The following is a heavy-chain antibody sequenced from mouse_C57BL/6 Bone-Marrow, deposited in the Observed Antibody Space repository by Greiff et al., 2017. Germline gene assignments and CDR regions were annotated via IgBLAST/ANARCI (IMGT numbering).Heavy chain of an antibody. CDR2: ISYSGST. D-gene: IGHD1-1*01. CDR1: GYSITSDY. CDR3: ARYYYYVPSWFAY. J-gene: IGHJ3*01. V-gene: IGHV3-8*01. Sequence: DVKLVESGPGLAKPSQTLSLTCSVTGYSITSDYWNWVRKFPGNKLEYMGYISYSGSTYYNPSLKSRISITRDTAKNQYYLQLNSVTTEDTATYYGARYYYYVPSWFAYWGQGTLVTVSA.